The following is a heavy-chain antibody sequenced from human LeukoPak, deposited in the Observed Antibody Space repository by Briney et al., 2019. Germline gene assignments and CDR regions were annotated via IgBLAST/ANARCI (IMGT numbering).Heavy chain of an antibody. CDR2: IIPIFGTA. CDR1: GGTFSSYA. D-gene: IGHD1-26*01. CDR3: ARSSGSYLPLDY. J-gene: IGHJ4*02. Sequence: SVKVSCKASGGTFSSYAISWERQAPGQGLEWMGGIIPIFGTANYAQKFQGRVTITADESTSTAFMELSSLRSEDTAVYYCARSSGSYLPLDYWGQGTLVTVSS. V-gene: IGHV1-69*13.